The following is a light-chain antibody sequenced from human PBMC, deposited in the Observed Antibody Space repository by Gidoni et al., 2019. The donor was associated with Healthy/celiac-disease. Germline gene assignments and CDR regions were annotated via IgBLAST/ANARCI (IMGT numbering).Light chain of an antibody. CDR3: QQYGSSPLIT. J-gene: IGKJ5*01. Sequence: EIVLTQSPGTLSLSPGERATLSCRASQSVSSSYLAWYQQKPGPDPRLLIYGASSRATGIPDRFSGSGAGTDFTLTLSRLEPEDFAVSYCQQYGSSPLITFGPGTRLEI. V-gene: IGKV3-20*01. CDR2: GAS. CDR1: QSVSSSY.